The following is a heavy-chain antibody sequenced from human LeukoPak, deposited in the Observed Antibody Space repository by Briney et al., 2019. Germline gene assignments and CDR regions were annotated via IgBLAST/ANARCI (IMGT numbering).Heavy chain of an antibody. Sequence: GASVKVSCKASGYTFTSYDINWVRQATGQGLEWMGWMNPNSGNTGYAQEFQGRVTMTRNTSISTAHMELSSLRSEDTAVYYCARGRRIAVAGTRVVYYYYMDVWGKGTTVTVSS. D-gene: IGHD6-19*01. CDR3: ARGRRIAVAGTRVVYYYYMDV. J-gene: IGHJ6*03. V-gene: IGHV1-8*01. CDR1: GYTFTSYD. CDR2: MNPNSGNT.